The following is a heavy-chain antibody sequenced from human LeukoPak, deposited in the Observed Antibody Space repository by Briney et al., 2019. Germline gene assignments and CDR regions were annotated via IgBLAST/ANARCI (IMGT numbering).Heavy chain of an antibody. CDR2: VDHSGSP. J-gene: IGHJ6*03. CDR1: GGPIRSSPYH. Sequence: SETLSLTCSVSGGPIRSSPYHWGWVRQPPGKELEWIGSVDHSGSPYYNPPLKNRVTISVDTSKNQFSLNLSSVTAADTAVYYCARDLGGVPWYMDVWGKGTTVTVSS. D-gene: IGHD3-16*01. CDR3: ARDLGGVPWYMDV. V-gene: IGHV4-39*07.